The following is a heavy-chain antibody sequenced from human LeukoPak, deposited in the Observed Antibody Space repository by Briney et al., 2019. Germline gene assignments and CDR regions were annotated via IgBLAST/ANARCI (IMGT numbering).Heavy chain of an antibody. V-gene: IGHV3-23*01. J-gene: IGHJ4*02. Sequence: AGGSLRLSCAASGFTFSSCGMSWVRQAPGKGLEWVSALSDSGGSTFYADSVKGRFTISRDNSKNTLYLQMNSLRAEDTAVYYCARDRRGYSSSWYDFDYWGQGTLVTVSS. CDR3: ARDRRGYSSSWYDFDY. CDR1: GFTFSSCG. CDR2: LSDSGGST. D-gene: IGHD6-13*01.